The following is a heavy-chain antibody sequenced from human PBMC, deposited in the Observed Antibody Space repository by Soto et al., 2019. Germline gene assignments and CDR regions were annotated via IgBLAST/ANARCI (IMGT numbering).Heavy chain of an antibody. J-gene: IGHJ3*02. V-gene: IGHV3-9*01. CDR2: ISWDSNSI. CDR3: ARDIEDTQPLYDALDI. Sequence: PGGSLRLSCAASGFTIDDYAMHWVRQAPGKGLEWVSGISWDSNSIGYADSVKGRFTISRDNAKNSLYLQMNSLRTEDTALYFCARDIEDTQPLYDALDIWGQGTMVTVSS. CDR1: GFTIDDYA. D-gene: IGHD2-2*01.